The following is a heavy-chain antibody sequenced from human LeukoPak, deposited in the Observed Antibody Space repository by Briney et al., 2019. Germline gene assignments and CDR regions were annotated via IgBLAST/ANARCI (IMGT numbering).Heavy chain of an antibody. CDR2: IYYSGST. J-gene: IGHJ5*02. D-gene: IGHD2-15*01. CDR3: ARVPEDWFDP. Sequence: PSETLSLTCTVPGGSISSYYWSSIRQPPGKGLEWIGYIYYSGSTNYNPSLKSRVTISVDTSKNQFSLKLSSVTAADTAVYYCARVPEDWFDPWGQGTLVTVSS. CDR1: GGSISSYY. V-gene: IGHV4-59*01.